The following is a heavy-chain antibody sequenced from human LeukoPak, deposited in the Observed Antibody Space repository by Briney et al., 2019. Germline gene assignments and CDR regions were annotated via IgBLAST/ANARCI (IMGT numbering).Heavy chain of an antibody. Sequence: GGSLRLSCAASGFTFSSYSMNWVRQAPGQGLEWVSSISSSSSYIYYADSVKGRFTISRDNAKNSLYLQMNSLRAEDTAVYYCARVSDSGWYKDAFDIWGQGTMVTVSS. D-gene: IGHD6-19*01. J-gene: IGHJ3*02. CDR1: GFTFSSYS. CDR3: ARVSDSGWYKDAFDI. V-gene: IGHV3-21*01. CDR2: ISSSSSYI.